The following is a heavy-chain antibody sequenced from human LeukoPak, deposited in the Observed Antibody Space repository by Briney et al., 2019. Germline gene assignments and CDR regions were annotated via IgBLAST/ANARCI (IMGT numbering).Heavy chain of an antibody. CDR3: ARGYSSSSLLGY. Sequence: SETLSLTCTVSGGSISSYYWSWIRQPPGKGLEWIGYIYTSGSTNYNPSLKSRVTISVDTSKNQFSLKLSSVAAADTAVYYCARGYSSSSLLGYWGQGTLVTVSS. CDR1: GGSISSYY. J-gene: IGHJ4*02. V-gene: IGHV4-4*09. CDR2: IYTSGST. D-gene: IGHD6-6*01.